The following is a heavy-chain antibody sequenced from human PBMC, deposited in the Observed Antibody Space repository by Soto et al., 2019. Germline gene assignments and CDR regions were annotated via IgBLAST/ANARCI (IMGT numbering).Heavy chain of an antibody. CDR2: ITISGGGT. CDR1: GLTFSNCA. D-gene: IGHD6-13*01. J-gene: IGHJ4*02. Sequence: PGGSLRLSCAASGLTFSNCALNWVRQAPGKGLEWVSVITISGGGTNYADSVRGRFTISRDNSKNTLYLQMDSLRAEDTAIYYCATEGMPGTIDYWGQGTLVTVSS. CDR3: ATEGMPGTIDY. V-gene: IGHV3-23*01.